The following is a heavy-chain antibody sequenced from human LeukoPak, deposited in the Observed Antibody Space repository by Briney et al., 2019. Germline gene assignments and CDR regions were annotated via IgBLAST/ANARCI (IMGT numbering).Heavy chain of an antibody. CDR1: GFTFDDYA. Sequence: GRSLRLSCAASGFTFDDYAMHWVRQAPGKGLEWVSGISWNSGSIGYADSVKGRITISRDNAKNSLHLQMNSVRAEDTALYYCAKANGGYLYYYFMDVWGKGTTVTVSS. J-gene: IGHJ6*03. D-gene: IGHD7-27*01. CDR3: AKANGGYLYYYFMDV. CDR2: ISWNSGSI. V-gene: IGHV3-9*01.